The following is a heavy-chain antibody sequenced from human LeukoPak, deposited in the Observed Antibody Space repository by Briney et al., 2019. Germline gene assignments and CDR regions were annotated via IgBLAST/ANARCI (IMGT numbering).Heavy chain of an antibody. CDR3: ATSATGDSTGYYYIHFHH. Sequence: SETLSLTCSVSGGSISSYYWSWIRQPAGKGLEWIGRIYTSGRTDYNPSLKSRVTMSVETSKNQFSLKLTSVTAADTAVYYCATSATGDSTGYYYIHFHHWGQGTLVTVSS. CDR1: GGSISSYY. CDR2: IYTSGRT. D-gene: IGHD3-22*01. V-gene: IGHV4-4*07. J-gene: IGHJ1*01.